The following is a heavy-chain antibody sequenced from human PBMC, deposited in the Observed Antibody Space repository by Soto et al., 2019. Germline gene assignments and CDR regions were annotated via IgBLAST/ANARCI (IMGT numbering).Heavy chain of an antibody. V-gene: IGHV3-33*01. CDR3: ASRSPALDY. J-gene: IGHJ4*02. D-gene: IGHD2-2*01. Sequence: QVQLVESGGGVVQPGRSLRLSCAASGFTFSSYGMHWVRQAPGKGLEWVAVIWNDGRNQYYADSVKGRFTISRDNSKNTLYLQMNSLGDEDTAVYYCASRSPALDYWGQGTLVTVSS. CDR2: IWNDGRNQ. CDR1: GFTFSSYG.